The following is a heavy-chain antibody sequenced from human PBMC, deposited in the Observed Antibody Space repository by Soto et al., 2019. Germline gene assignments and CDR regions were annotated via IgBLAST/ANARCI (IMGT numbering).Heavy chain of an antibody. CDR1: GYSFTSYW. CDR2: IYPGDSDT. CDR3: ARLDSDTGKQGNWFDP. D-gene: IGHD2-8*02. V-gene: IGHV5-51*01. Sequence: GESLKISCKGSGYSFTSYWIGWVRQMPGKGLEWMGIIYPGDSDTRYSPSFQGQVTISADKSISTAYLQWSSLKASDTAMYYCARLDSDTGKQGNWFDPWGQGTLVTVSS. J-gene: IGHJ5*02.